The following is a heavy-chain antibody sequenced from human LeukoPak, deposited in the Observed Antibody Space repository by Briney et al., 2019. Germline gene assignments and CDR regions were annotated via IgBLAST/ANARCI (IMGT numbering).Heavy chain of an antibody. V-gene: IGHV1-46*01. CDR3: ARDEREIAARGGDYYYYYYMDV. Sequence: ASVKVSCTASVYTFTSYYMHWVRRAPGQGLEWMGIVNPSGGSTSYAQKFQGRVTMTRDTSTSTGYMELSSLRSEDAAVYYCARDEREIAARGGDYYYYYYMDVWGKGTTVTVSS. J-gene: IGHJ6*03. CDR2: VNPSGGST. D-gene: IGHD6-6*01. CDR1: VYTFTSYY.